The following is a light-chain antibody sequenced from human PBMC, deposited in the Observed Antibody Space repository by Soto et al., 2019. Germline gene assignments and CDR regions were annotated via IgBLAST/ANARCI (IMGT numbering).Light chain of an antibody. CDR2: GAS. J-gene: IGKJ2*01. Sequence: EIVLTQSPGTLSLSPGERATLSCRASQSVSSSYLAWYQQQPGQAPRLLIYGASSRATGIPARFSGSGSGTDFTLTISRLEPEDFAVYYCQQYSSSPGTFGQGTKLEIK. CDR3: QQYSSSPGT. V-gene: IGKV3-20*01. CDR1: QSVSSSY.